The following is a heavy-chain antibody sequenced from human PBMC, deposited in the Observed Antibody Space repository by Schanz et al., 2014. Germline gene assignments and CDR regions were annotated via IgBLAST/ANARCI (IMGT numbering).Heavy chain of an antibody. J-gene: IGHJ4*02. D-gene: IGHD3-16*01. Sequence: VQLEESGGGVVQPGGSLRLSCVASGFSFSGFAVHWVRQAPGKGLEWVSSISSTSTYLYYADSVKGRFTISRDSARNSLYLQMSSLRAEDTAVYYCARGTPFLCDYWGQGTLVTVSS. V-gene: IGHV3-21*02. CDR1: GFSFSGFA. CDR2: ISSTSTYL. CDR3: ARGTPFLCDY.